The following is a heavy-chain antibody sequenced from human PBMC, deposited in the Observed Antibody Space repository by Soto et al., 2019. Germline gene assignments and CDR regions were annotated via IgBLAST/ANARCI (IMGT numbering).Heavy chain of an antibody. D-gene: IGHD3-3*01. J-gene: IGHJ5*02. CDR3: ARGRVFGYDFWSGYSNWFDP. V-gene: IGHV4-34*01. Sequence: QVQLQQWGAGLLKPSETLSLTCAVYGGSFSGYYWSWIRQPPGKGLEWIGEINHSGSTNYNPSLKSRVTISVDTSKNQFSLKLSSVTAADTAVYYCARGRVFGYDFWSGYSNWFDPWGQGTLVTVSS. CDR1: GGSFSGYY. CDR2: INHSGST.